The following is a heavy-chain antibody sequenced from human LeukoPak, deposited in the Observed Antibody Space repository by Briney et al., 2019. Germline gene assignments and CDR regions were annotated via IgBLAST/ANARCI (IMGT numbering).Heavy chain of an antibody. CDR2: IYHSGST. J-gene: IGHJ4*02. D-gene: IGHD6-13*01. CDR3: AREQQLGPFDY. CDR1: GGSISSGGYS. Sequence: PSETLSLTCTVSGGSISSGGYSWSWIRQPPGKGLEWIGYIYHSGSTYYNPSLKSRVTISVDRSKNQFSLKLSSVTAADTAVYYCAREQQLGPFDYWGQGTLVTVSS. V-gene: IGHV4-30-2*01.